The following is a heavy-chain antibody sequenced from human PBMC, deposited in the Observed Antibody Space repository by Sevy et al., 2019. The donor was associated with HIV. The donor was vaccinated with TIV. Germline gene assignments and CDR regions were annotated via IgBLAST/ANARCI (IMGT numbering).Heavy chain of an antibody. CDR2: VYYTGGT. Sequence: SETLSLTCTVSGGSINSDHWNWIRQPPGKGLEWIGYVYYTGGTNCNPSLKNRVTISVDRTMNQSSLKPTSVTASDTAVYYCARRNDFDIWGQGTMVTVSS. CDR1: GGSINSDH. CDR3: ARRNDFDI. V-gene: IGHV4-59*08. J-gene: IGHJ3*02.